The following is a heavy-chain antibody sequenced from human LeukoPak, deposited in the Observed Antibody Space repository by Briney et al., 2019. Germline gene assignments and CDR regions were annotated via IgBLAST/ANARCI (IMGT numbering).Heavy chain of an antibody. V-gene: IGHV5-51*01. CDR1: GYSFTNYW. Sequence: GESLKISCQVSGYSFTNYWIGWVRQMPGEGLEWMGFVYPGDSDTRYSPSFQGQVTISADKSISTAYLQWSSLKASDTAMYYCARTPRLFADWFDPWGQGTLVTVSS. J-gene: IGHJ5*02. CDR2: VYPGDSDT. CDR3: ARTPRLFADWFDP.